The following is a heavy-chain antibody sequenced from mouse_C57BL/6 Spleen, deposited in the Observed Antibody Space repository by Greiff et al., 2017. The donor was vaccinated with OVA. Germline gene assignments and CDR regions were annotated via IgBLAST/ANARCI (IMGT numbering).Heavy chain of an antibody. Sequence: VKLQQPGAELVKPGASVKMSCKASGYTFTSYWITWVKQRPGQGLEWIGDIYPGSGSTNYNEKFKSKATLTVDTSSSPAYMQLSSLTSEDSAVYYCAKPHHYYGSSWGYAMDYWGQGTSVTVSS. CDR3: AKPHHYYGSSWGYAMDY. J-gene: IGHJ4*01. CDR2: IYPGSGST. CDR1: GYTFTSYW. D-gene: IGHD1-1*01. V-gene: IGHV1-55*01.